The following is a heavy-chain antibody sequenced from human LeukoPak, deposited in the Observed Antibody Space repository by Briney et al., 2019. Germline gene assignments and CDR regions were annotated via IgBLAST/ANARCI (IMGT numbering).Heavy chain of an antibody. D-gene: IGHD5-18*01. V-gene: IGHV4-59*01. J-gene: IGHJ3*02. Sequence: SETWSLTFTDSGGAISSYYWSLIRQPPRQGLQWIGYIYYSGSTNYNPSLKSRVTISVDTSKNQFSLKLSSVTAADTAVYYCARVGNPDEWIQLWWGAFDIWGQGTLVTVSS. CDR2: IYYSGST. CDR1: GGAISSYY. CDR3: ARVGNPDEWIQLWWGAFDI.